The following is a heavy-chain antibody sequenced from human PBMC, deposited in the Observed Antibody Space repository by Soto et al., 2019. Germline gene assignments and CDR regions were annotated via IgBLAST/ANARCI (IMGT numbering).Heavy chain of an antibody. CDR2: IIPIFGTA. CDR3: ARPLYYYDSSGYYVTSEYFQH. Sequence: QVQLVQSGAEVKKPGSSVKVSCKASGGTFSNYAISWVRQAPGQGLEWMGGIIPIFGTANYAHNFQDRVTITADKSTSTAYLELRSLRSEDTAVYYCARPLYYYDSSGYYVTSEYFQHWGHGTLVTVSS. D-gene: IGHD3-22*01. V-gene: IGHV1-69*06. J-gene: IGHJ1*01. CDR1: GGTFSNYA.